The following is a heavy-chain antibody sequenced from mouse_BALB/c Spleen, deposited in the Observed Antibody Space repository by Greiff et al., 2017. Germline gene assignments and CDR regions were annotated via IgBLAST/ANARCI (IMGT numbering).Heavy chain of an antibody. CDR1: GFTFSSFG. CDR3: ARDYYGSSVYAMDY. D-gene: IGHD1-1*01. V-gene: IGHV5-17*02. CDR2: ISSGSSTI. Sequence: EVQRVESGGGLVQPGGSRKLSCAASGFTFSSFGMHWVRQAPEKGLEWVAYISSGSSTIYYADTVKGRFTISRDNPKNTLFLQMTSLRSEDTAMYYCARDYYGSSVYAMDYWGQGTSVTVSS. J-gene: IGHJ4*01.